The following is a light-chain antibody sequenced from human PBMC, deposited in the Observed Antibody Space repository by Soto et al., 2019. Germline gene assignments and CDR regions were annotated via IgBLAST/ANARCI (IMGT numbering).Light chain of an antibody. J-gene: IGLJ1*01. V-gene: IGLV1-44*01. CDR3: AAWDDSLNGFYV. Sequence: QSVMTQPPSASGTPGPRVTSSCYGSSSNIGSNTVNWYQQLPGTAPKVQSYSNNQRPSEVPERFAGSKSGTSASRAISGLQSEDEADYCCAAWDDSLNGFYVRGAGTKVTVL. CDR1: SSNIGSNT. CDR2: SNN.